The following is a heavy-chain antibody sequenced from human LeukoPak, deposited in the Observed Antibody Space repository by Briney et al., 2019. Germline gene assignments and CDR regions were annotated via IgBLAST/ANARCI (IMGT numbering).Heavy chain of an antibody. V-gene: IGHV5-51*01. CDR3: ARLTDYHDSSGYYRNYNWFDP. D-gene: IGHD3-22*01. Sequence: HGESLKISCQGSGYSFTNYWIAWVRQLPGKGLEWMGIVYPGDSSTKYSPSFQGQVTISADRSINTAYLQWSSLTASDTAMYYCARLTDYHDSSGYYRNYNWFDPWGQGTLVTVSS. CDR1: GYSFTNYW. J-gene: IGHJ5*02. CDR2: VYPGDSST.